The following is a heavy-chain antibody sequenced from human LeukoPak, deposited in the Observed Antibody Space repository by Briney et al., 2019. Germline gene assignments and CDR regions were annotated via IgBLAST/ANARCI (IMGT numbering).Heavy chain of an antibody. CDR2: IIPIFGTA. CDR3: ARDFRYSSSWYYFDY. D-gene: IGHD6-13*01. CDR1: GYTFTSYG. Sequence: ASVKVSCKASGYTFTSYGISWVRQAPGQGLEWMGGIIPIFGTANYAQKFQGRVTITTDESTSTAYMELSSLRSEDTAVYYCARDFRYSSSWYYFDYWGQGTLVTVSS. V-gene: IGHV1-69*05. J-gene: IGHJ4*02.